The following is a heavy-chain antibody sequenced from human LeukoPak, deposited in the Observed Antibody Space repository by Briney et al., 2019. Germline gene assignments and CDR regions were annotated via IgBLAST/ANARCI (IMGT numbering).Heavy chain of an antibody. D-gene: IGHD3-22*01. CDR1: GFTFSSYS. CDR2: ISSSSSTI. J-gene: IGHJ5*02. CDR3: ARVVTMIVVVITTWFDP. V-gene: IGHV3-48*01. Sequence: PGGSLRLSCAASGFTFSSYSMNWVRQAPGKGLEWVSYISSSSSTIYYADSVRGRFTISRDNAKNSLYLQMNSLRAEDTAVYYCARVVTMIVVVITTWFDPWGQGTLVTVSS.